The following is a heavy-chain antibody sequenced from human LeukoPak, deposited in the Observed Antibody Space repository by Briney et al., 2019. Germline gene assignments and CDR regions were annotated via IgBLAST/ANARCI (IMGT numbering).Heavy chain of an antibody. Sequence: PGGSLRLSCAASGFTFSSYWMHWVCQAPGKGLMWVSRTNRNGRDTIYADSVRGRFTISRDNAENTLYLRMSSLRADDTAVYYCARDYHGSIDYWGQGTLVAVSS. J-gene: IGHJ4*02. V-gene: IGHV3-74*01. CDR1: GFTFSSYW. CDR2: TNRNGRDT. CDR3: ARDYHGSIDY. D-gene: IGHD3-10*01.